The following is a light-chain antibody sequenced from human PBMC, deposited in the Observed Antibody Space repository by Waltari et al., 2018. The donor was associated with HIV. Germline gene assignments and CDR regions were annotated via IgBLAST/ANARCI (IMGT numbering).Light chain of an antibody. CDR1: SSHIGRSY. J-gene: IGLJ2*01. Sequence: QSVLTQPPSASGTPGQRVTISFSGSSSHIGRSYVYWYQQLPGTAPKLLIYRNNQRPSGVPDRFAGSKSGTSASLAISGLRSEDEADYYCAAWDDSLPSVVFGGGTRLTVL. V-gene: IGLV1-47*01. CDR3: AAWDDSLPSVV. CDR2: RNN.